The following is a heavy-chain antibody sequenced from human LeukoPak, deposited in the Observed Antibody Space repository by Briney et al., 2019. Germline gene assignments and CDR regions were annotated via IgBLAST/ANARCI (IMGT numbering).Heavy chain of an antibody. CDR1: GGSISSSNW. CDR2: IYHSGST. V-gene: IGHV4-4*02. CDR3: ARRRRAGYSSSWYEYYYYGMDV. D-gene: IGHD6-13*01. Sequence: SGTLSLTCAVSGGSISSSNWWSWVRQPPGKGLEWIGEIYHSGSTNYNPSLKSRVTISVDKSKNQFSLKLSSVTAADTAVYYCARRRRAGYSSSWYEYYYYGMDVWGQGTTVTVSS. J-gene: IGHJ6*02.